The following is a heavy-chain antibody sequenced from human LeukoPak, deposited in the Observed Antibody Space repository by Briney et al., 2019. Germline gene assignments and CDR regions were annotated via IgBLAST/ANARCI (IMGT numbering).Heavy chain of an antibody. CDR1: GFTFYNYA. Sequence: EGSLRLSCVASGFTFYNYAMHWVRQAPGKGLEYVSAIGGNGDTSYYADSVKGRFTISRDNSKNTVYLQLGSLRTEDMAVYYCATRHEYSYPYWGQGILVTVSS. J-gene: IGHJ4*02. D-gene: IGHD5-18*01. V-gene: IGHV3-64*02. CDR3: ATRHEYSYPY. CDR2: IGGNGDTS.